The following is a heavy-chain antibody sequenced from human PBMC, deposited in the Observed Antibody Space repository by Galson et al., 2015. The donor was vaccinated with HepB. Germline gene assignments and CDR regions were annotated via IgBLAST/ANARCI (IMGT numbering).Heavy chain of an antibody. V-gene: IGHV3-23*01. CDR1: GFTFSSYA. CDR3: AKDKFPYGDYNYYYYMDV. CDR2: ISGSGGIT. Sequence: SLRLSCAASGFTFSSYAMSWVRQAPGKGLEWVSLISGSGGITYYADSVKGRFTISRDNSKNTLYLQMNSLRAEDTALYYCAKDKFPYGDYNYYYYMDVWGKGTTVTVSS. J-gene: IGHJ6*03. D-gene: IGHD4-17*01.